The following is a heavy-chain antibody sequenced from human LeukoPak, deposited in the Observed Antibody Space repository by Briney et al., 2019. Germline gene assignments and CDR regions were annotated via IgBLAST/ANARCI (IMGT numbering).Heavy chain of an antibody. D-gene: IGHD3-10*01. Sequence: SETLSLTCTVSGGSISSSSYCWGWIRQPPGKGLEWIGSIYYSGSTYYNPSLKSRVTISVDTSKNQFSLKLSSVTAADTAVYYCARGLDYYGRDYWGQGTLVTVSS. CDR3: ARGLDYYGRDY. CDR1: GGSISSSSYC. J-gene: IGHJ4*02. V-gene: IGHV4-39*07. CDR2: IYYSGST.